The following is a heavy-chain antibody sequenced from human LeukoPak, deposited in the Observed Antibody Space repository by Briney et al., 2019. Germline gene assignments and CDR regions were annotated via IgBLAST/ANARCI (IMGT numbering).Heavy chain of an antibody. J-gene: IGHJ4*02. Sequence: GGSLRLSCAASGFTFSSYAMHWVRQAPGKGLEWVAVISYDGSNKYYADSVKGRFTISKDNSRNTLYLQMNSLRAEDTAVYYCASKYYDPYYFDYWGQGTLVTVSS. CDR1: GFTFSSYA. CDR3: ASKYYDPYYFDY. CDR2: ISYDGSNK. V-gene: IGHV3-30-3*01. D-gene: IGHD3-22*01.